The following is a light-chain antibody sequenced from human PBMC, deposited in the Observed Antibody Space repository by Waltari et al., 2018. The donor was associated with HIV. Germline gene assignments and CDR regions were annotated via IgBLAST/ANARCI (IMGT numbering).Light chain of an antibody. CDR2: EVT. CDR1: SSDIGGYNY. V-gene: IGLV2-8*01. J-gene: IGLJ3*02. Sequence: QSALTQPPSASGSPGQSVAISCTGTSSDIGGYNYVSWYQQHPGKAPKLMRFEVTHRPSGVPDRFSGSKSGNTASLTVSGLQAEDEADYYCASYGGTNDLVFGGGTKLTVL. CDR3: ASYGGTNDLV.